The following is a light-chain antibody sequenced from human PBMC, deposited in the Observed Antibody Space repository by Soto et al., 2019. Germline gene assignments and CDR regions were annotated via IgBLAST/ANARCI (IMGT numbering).Light chain of an antibody. CDR1: QSVRRNY. CDR3: QQDDSTPLYT. Sequence: EIVLTQSPGTLSLSPGERATLSCRASQSVRRNYLACYRQKPGQAPRLLIYGATSRATGIPDRFSGSGSGIDVTITISRPAPDDSALYYWQQDDSTPLYTFGQGTKLEIK. V-gene: IGKV3-20*01. J-gene: IGKJ2*01. CDR2: GAT.